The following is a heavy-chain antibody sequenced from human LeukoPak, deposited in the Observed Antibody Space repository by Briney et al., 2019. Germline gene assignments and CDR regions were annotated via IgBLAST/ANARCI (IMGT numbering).Heavy chain of an antibody. J-gene: IGHJ5*02. D-gene: IGHD1-26*01. Sequence: PGRSLRLSCAASGFTFSSYAMHWVRQAPGKGLEWVAVISYDGSNKYYADSVKGRFTISRDNSKNTLYLQMNSLRAEDTAVYYCASLVGATSWGQGTLVTVSS. CDR1: GFTFSSYA. CDR2: ISYDGSNK. V-gene: IGHV3-30-3*01. CDR3: ASLVGATS.